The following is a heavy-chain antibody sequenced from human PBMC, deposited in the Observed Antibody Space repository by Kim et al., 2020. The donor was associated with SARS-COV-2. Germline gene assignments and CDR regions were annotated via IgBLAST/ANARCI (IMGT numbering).Heavy chain of an antibody. V-gene: IGHV3-9*01. J-gene: IGHJ6*02. D-gene: IGHD2-15*01. Sequence: GGSLRLSCAASGFTFGDYAMHWVRQAPGKGLEWASGISWNSGSIGYADSVKGRFTISRDNAKNSLYLQMNSLRAEDTALYYCAKDMGGGDCSGGSCRLRPRGNYYYGMDVWGQGTTVTVSS. CDR1: GFTFGDYA. CDR3: AKDMGGGDCSGGSCRLRPRGNYYYGMDV. CDR2: ISWNSGSI.